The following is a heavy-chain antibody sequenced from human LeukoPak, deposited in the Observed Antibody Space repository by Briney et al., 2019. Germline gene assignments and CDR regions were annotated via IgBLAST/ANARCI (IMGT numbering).Heavy chain of an antibody. Sequence: SVKVSCKASGGTFSSYAISWVRQAPGQGLEWMGGIIPIFGTANYAQKFQGRVTITADESTSTAYMELSSLRSEDTAVYYCARDPYGEVSSWFDPWGQGTLATVSS. J-gene: IGHJ5*02. CDR1: GGTFSSYA. V-gene: IGHV1-69*13. CDR2: IIPIFGTA. CDR3: ARDPYGEVSSWFDP. D-gene: IGHD4-17*01.